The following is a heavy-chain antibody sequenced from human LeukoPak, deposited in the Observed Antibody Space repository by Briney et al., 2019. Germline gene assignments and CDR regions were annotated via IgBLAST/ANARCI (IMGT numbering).Heavy chain of an antibody. CDR1: GGYISSNAHY. J-gene: IGHJ3*02. Sequence: SETLSLTCNVSGGYISSNAHYWNWIRQPPGNGLEWIGCIYDSGNTYYKPSLKSRVTVSVDTSKNQFSLRLTSVTAADTAVYFCAGHGGSAGYYAFDIWGQGTMVTVSS. V-gene: IGHV4-39*07. CDR2: IYDSGNT. D-gene: IGHD3-9*01. CDR3: AGHGGSAGYYAFDI.